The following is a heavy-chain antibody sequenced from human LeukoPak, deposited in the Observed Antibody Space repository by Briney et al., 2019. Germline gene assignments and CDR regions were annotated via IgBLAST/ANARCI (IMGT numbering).Heavy chain of an antibody. D-gene: IGHD3-22*01. CDR3: ARRKFDSSGSAFFDY. V-gene: IGHV5-51*01. CDR1: GDKFSTYW. J-gene: IGHJ4*02. Sequence: GESLKISCKGIGDKFSTYWIGWVRKMPGKGLEWMGSIYLGDSDTRYSPSFQGRVSLSADKSASTAYLQWSSLKASDTAIYYCARRKFDSSGSAFFDYWGRGTLVTVSS. CDR2: IYLGDSDT.